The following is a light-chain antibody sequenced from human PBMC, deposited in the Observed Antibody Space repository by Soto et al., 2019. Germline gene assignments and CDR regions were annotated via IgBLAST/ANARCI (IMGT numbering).Light chain of an antibody. CDR1: QSVSSSY. CDR2: GAS. Sequence: EIVLTQSPGTLSLSPGDRVTLSCRASQSVSSSYLSWYQQKPGQAPRLLIHGASTRATGIPARFSGTGSGTEFTLTISSLQSEDFAVYYCQQYHNWPPWTFGQGTKVDIK. CDR3: QQYHNWPPWT. J-gene: IGKJ1*01. V-gene: IGKV3-15*01.